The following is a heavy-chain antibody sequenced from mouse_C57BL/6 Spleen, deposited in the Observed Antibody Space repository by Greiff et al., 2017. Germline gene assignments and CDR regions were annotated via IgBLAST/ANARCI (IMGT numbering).Heavy chain of an antibody. D-gene: IGHD2-5*01. CDR1: GYTFTSYG. Sequence: VQRVESGAELARPGASVKLSCKASGYTFTSYGISWVKQRTGQGLEWIGEIYPRSGNTYYNEKFKGKATLTADKSSSTAYMELRSLTSEDSAVYFCANSNFSTEYFDVWGTGTTVTVSS. CDR2: IYPRSGNT. CDR3: ANSNFSTEYFDV. V-gene: IGHV1-81*01. J-gene: IGHJ1*03.